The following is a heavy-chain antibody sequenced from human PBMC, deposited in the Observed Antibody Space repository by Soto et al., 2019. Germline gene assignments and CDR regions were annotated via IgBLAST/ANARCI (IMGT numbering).Heavy chain of an antibody. D-gene: IGHD6-13*01. CDR3: ARSIAAAGTTTYYYYGMDV. CDR1: GGTFSSYA. V-gene: IGHV1-69*13. J-gene: IGHJ6*02. Sequence: SVKVSCKASGGTFSSYAISWVRQAPGQGLEWMGGIIPIFGTANYAQKFQGRVTITADESTSTAYMELSSLRSEDTAVYYCARSIAAAGTTTYYYYGMDVWGQGTTVTVS. CDR2: IIPIFGTA.